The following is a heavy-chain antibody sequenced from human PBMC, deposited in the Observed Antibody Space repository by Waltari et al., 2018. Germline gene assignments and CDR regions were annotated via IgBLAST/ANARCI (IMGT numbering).Heavy chain of an antibody. D-gene: IGHD3-22*01. CDR1: GYTFVTYA. Sequence: QVQLVQSGSELKRPGASVKVSCKASGYTFVTYALHWVRQAPGQGLEWMGWIQTNTGKPTYAQGFTGRFVFSMDTSVSTAYLQINSLDAEDTAVYYCARSHYYDTLGYYDYWGQGTLVTVSS. CDR2: IQTNTGKP. CDR3: ARSHYYDTLGYYDY. J-gene: IGHJ4*02. V-gene: IGHV7-4-1*02.